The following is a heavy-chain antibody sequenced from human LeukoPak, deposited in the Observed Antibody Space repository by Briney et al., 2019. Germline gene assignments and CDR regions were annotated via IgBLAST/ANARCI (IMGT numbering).Heavy chain of an antibody. V-gene: IGHV1-69*13. J-gene: IGHJ6*04. CDR3: AREDYYGSGSYDV. D-gene: IGHD3-10*01. Sequence: ASVKVSCKASGGTFSSYAISWVRQAPGQGLEWMGGIIPIFGTANYAQKFQGRVTITADESTSTAYMELSSLRAGDTAVYYCAREDYYGSGSYDVWGKGTTVTISS. CDR2: IIPIFGTA. CDR1: GGTFSSYA.